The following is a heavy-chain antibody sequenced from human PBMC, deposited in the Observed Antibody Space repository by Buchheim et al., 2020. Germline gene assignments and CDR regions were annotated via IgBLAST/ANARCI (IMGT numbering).Heavy chain of an antibody. V-gene: IGHV4-59*01. CDR1: GGSISSYY. CDR3: ARDRSTVTTGNYYYYGMDV. CDR2: IYYSGST. Sequence: QVQLQESGPGLVKPSETLSLTCTVSGGSISSYYWSWIRQPPGKGLEWIGYIYYSGSTTYNPSLKSRVNISVDTSKNQFSLKLSSVTAADTAVYYCARDRSTVTTGNYYYYGMDVWGQGTT. J-gene: IGHJ6*02. D-gene: IGHD4-11*01.